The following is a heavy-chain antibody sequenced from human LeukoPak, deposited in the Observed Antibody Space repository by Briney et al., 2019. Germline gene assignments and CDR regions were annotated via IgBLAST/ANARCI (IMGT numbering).Heavy chain of an antibody. CDR2: IYSGGST. V-gene: IGHV3-53*01. D-gene: IGHD6-19*01. CDR3: ASLYSSGWTRGDY. CDR1: GFTVSSNY. J-gene: IGHJ4*02. Sequence: PGGSLRLSCAASGFTVSSNYMSWVRQAPGKGLEWVSVIYSGGSTYYADSVKGRFTISRDNSKNTLYLQMNSLRAENTAVYYCASLYSSGWTRGDYWGQGTLVTVSS.